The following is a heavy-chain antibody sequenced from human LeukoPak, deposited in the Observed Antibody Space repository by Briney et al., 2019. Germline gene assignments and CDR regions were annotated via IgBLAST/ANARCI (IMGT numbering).Heavy chain of an antibody. CDR3: ARVYDYVWGSYRYGGYFDY. Sequence: SGTLSLTCAVSGGSISSSNWWSWVRQPPGKGLEWIGEIYHSGSTNYNPSLKSRVTISVDKSKNQFSLKLSSVTAADTAVYYCARVYDYVWGSYRYGGYFDYWGQGTLVTVSS. J-gene: IGHJ4*02. CDR2: IYHSGST. V-gene: IGHV4-4*02. D-gene: IGHD3-16*02. CDR1: GGSISSSNW.